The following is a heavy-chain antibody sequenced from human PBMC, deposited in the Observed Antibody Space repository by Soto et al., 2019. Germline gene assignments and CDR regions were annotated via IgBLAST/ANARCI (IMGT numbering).Heavy chain of an antibody. J-gene: IGHJ6*02. Sequence: QVQLVESGGGLVKPGGSLRLSCAASGFTFSDYYMSWIRQAPGKGLEWVSYISSSSSYTNYADSVKGRFTISRDNDKNSRYMQMNSLRAEDQAVYYCARDGINMITIGGVIVQGYYYYGMDVWGQGTTVTVSS. CDR1: GFTFSDYY. CDR3: ARDGINMITIGGVIVQGYYYYGMDV. CDR2: ISSSSSYT. V-gene: IGHV3-11*05. D-gene: IGHD3-16*02.